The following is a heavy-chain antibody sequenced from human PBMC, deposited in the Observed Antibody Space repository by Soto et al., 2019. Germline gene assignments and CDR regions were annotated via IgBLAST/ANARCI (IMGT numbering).Heavy chain of an antibody. CDR2: ISYDGSNK. D-gene: IGHD3-16*02. J-gene: IGHJ4*02. CDR1: GFTFSSYA. CDR3: ARDADIV. V-gene: IGHV3-30-3*01. Sequence: QVQLVESGGGVVQPGRSLRLSCAASGFTFSSYAMHWVRQAPGKGLVWVAVISYDGSNKYYADSVKGRFTISRDNSKNTLYLQMNSLRAEDTAVYYCARDADIVWGQGTLFTVSS.